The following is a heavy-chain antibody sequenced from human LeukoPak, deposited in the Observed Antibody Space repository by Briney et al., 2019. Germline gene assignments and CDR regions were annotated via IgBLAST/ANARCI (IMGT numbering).Heavy chain of an antibody. CDR2: INPNSGGT. D-gene: IGHD4-17*01. Sequence: ASVKVSCKASGYTFTGYYMHWVRQAPGQGLEWMGWINPNSGGTNYAQKFQGRVTMTRDTSISTAYMELSRLRSDDTAVYYCAGGRPPDYGDGMVDWGQGTLVTVSS. J-gene: IGHJ4*02. V-gene: IGHV1-2*02. CDR1: GYTFTGYY. CDR3: AGGRPPDYGDGMVD.